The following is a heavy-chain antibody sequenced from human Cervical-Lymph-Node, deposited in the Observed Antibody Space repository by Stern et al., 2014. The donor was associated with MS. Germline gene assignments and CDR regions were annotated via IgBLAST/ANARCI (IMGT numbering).Heavy chain of an antibody. CDR1: GFTFSSYG. CDR2: IWYAGRNT. J-gene: IGHJ4*02. CDR3: ARDRAEVGLDY. V-gene: IGHV3-33*01. D-gene: IGHD1-14*01. Sequence: VQLVESGGGVVQPGRSLRLSCAASGFTFSSYGMHWVRQAPGKGLEWVAVIWYAGRNTYYADSVKGRFTISRDNSKTTLYLQMNSLRAEDTAGYYCARDRAEVGLDYWGQGTLVTVSS.